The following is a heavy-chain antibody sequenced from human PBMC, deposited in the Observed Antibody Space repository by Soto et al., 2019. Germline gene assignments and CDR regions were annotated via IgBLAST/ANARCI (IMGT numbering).Heavy chain of an antibody. Sequence: QVQLQESGPGLVKPSETLSLTCSVSGGSISGHYWSWVRQTPGKGLEWIGYIYYSGSTNYNPSLQSRVTISVDTSKNQFSLRLTSVTAADTAVYYCARGPYYDLIWNYYYMDVWCKGTTVTVSS. CDR2: IYYSGST. D-gene: IGHD3-16*01. CDR3: ARGPYYDLIWNYYYMDV. J-gene: IGHJ6*03. V-gene: IGHV4-59*08. CDR1: GGSISGHY.